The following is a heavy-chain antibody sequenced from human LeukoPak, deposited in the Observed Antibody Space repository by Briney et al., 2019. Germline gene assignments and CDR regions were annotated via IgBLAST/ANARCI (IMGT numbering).Heavy chain of an antibody. D-gene: IGHD6-6*01. Sequence: GGSLRLSCAASGFTFSSYWMSWVRQAPGKGLEWVANIKQDGSEKYYVDSVKGRFIISRDNAKNSHYLQMNSLRVDDTAVYFCARGTYRSSSPSIGMPYYLDYWGQGILVTVSS. CDR2: IKQDGSEK. CDR3: ARGTYRSSSPSIGMPYYLDY. V-gene: IGHV3-7*04. CDR1: GFTFSSYW. J-gene: IGHJ4*02.